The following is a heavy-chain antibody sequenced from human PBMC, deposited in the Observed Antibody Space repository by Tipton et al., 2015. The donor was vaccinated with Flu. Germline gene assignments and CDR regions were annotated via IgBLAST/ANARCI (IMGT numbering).Heavy chain of an antibody. J-gene: IGHJ4*02. CDR1: GFTFSNSW. CDR2: ITPLGNDR. CDR3: ARHGVYTFDY. V-gene: IGHV3-7*01. Sequence: GSLRLSCEASGFTFSNSWMGWLRQAPGKGLEWVANITPLGNDRYYVDSVKGRFTISRDNAKNSLFLEMNSLRVEDTAVYYCARHGVYTFDYWGQGTLVTVSS. D-gene: IGHD4-17*01.